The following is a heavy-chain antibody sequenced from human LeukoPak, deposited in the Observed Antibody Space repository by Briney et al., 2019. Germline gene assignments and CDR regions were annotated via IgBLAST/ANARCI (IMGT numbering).Heavy chain of an antibody. Sequence: KPGGSLRLSCAASGFTVSSNYMSWVRQAPGKGLEWVSVIYSGGSTYYADSVKGRFTISRDNSKNTLYLQMNGLRAEDTAVYYCASTVTTILDYWGQGTLVTVSS. CDR1: GFTVSSNY. D-gene: IGHD4-17*01. V-gene: IGHV3-66*01. CDR3: ASTVTTILDY. J-gene: IGHJ4*02. CDR2: IYSGGST.